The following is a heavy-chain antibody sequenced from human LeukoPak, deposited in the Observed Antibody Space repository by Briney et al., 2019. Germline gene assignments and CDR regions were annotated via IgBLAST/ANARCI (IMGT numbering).Heavy chain of an antibody. Sequence: GGSLRLSCAAAGFTFSSYGMHWVRQAPGKGLEWVAFIWYDGSNKYYADSVKGRFTISRDNSKNTLYLQMNSLRAEGTAVYYCARDSYSSALEYWGQGTLVTVSS. V-gene: IGHV3-33*01. J-gene: IGHJ4*02. D-gene: IGHD6-19*01. CDR3: ARDSYSSALEY. CDR2: IWYDGSNK. CDR1: GFTFSSYG.